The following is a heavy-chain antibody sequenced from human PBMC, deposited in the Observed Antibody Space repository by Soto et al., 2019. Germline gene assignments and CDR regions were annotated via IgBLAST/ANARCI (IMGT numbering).Heavy chain of an antibody. V-gene: IGHV3-15*07. J-gene: IGHJ1*01. CDR2: IKSKTDGGTT. CDR1: GFTFSNAW. Sequence: GGSLRLSCAASGFTFSNAWMNWVRQAPGKGLEWVGRIKSKTDGGTTDYAALVKGRFTISRDDSKNTLYLQMNSRKTEDTAVYYCSTDLLRYWGWLAFPCAEYLQHWGQGTRVTV. CDR3: STDLLRYWGWLAFPCAEYLQH. D-gene: IGHD3-9*01.